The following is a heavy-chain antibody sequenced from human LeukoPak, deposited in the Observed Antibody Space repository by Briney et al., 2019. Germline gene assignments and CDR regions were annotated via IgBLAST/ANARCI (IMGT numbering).Heavy chain of an antibody. CDR1: GFTFSSSA. V-gene: IGHV3-23*01. CDR2: ISNNGGYT. CDR3: AKQLGYCSDGSCYFPY. D-gene: IGHD2-15*01. Sequence: GVSLRLSCEASGFTFSSSAMSWVRQAPGKGLEWVSAISNNGGYTYYADSVQGRFTISRDNSKSTLCLQMNSLRAEDTAVYYCAKQLGYCSDGSCYFPYWGQGTLVTVSS. J-gene: IGHJ4*02.